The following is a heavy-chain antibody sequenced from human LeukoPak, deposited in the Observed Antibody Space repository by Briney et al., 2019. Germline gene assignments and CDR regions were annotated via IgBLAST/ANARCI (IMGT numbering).Heavy chain of an antibody. CDR2: IIPILGIA. J-gene: IGHJ6*02. Sequence: ASVKVSCKASGGTFSSYAISWVRQAPGQGLEWMGRIIPILGIANYAQKFQGRVTMTRNTSISTAYMELSSLRSEDTAVYYCARGGSSSWYSYYYYYGMDVWGQGTTVTVSS. CDR3: ARGGSSSWYSYYYYYGMDV. V-gene: IGHV1-69*04. CDR1: GGTFSSYA. D-gene: IGHD6-13*01.